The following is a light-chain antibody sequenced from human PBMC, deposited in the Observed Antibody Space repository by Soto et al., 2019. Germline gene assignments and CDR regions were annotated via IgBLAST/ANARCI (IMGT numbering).Light chain of an antibody. CDR1: SSDVGSYNL. V-gene: IGLV2-23*02. Sequence: QSALTQPASVSGSPGQSITISCTGTSSDVGSYNLVSWYQQHPGKAPKLMIYEVSKRPSGVPNHFSGSKSGNTASLTISGHQAEDEADYYCCSYAGSSTLVFGGWTKLT. J-gene: IGLJ2*01. CDR3: CSYAGSSTLV. CDR2: EVS.